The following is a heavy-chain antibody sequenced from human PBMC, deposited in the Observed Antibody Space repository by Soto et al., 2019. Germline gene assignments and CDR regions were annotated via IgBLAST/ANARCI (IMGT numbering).Heavy chain of an antibody. V-gene: IGHV3-11*01. Sequence: QVQLVQSGGGLVKPGGSLTLSCAASGFSFSDYYMIWVRQAPGKGLEWLSYISDSGNTIYYADSVRARFTIFGDNAANSVYLQMTGLSDGDTAFYYCARGGSGWTRGGWLGPWGQGSLVTVSS. CDR3: ARGGSGWTRGGWLGP. CDR1: GFSFSDYY. CDR2: ISDSGNTI. D-gene: IGHD6-25*01. J-gene: IGHJ5*02.